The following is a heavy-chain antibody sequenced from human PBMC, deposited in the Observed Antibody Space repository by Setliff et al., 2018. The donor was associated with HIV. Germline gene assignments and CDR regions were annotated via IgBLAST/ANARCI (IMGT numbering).Heavy chain of an antibody. CDR2: IHHSGST. CDR1: GGSISSYY. CDR3: AREKRYSYGSDWFDP. J-gene: IGHJ5*02. V-gene: IGHV4-59*12. D-gene: IGHD5-18*01. Sequence: SETLSLTCTVSGGSISSYYWSWIRQPPGKGLEWIGEIHHSGSTNYNPSLKSRVTISVDKSKNQFSLKLSSVTAADTAVYYCAREKRYSYGSDWFDPWGQGTPVTVSS.